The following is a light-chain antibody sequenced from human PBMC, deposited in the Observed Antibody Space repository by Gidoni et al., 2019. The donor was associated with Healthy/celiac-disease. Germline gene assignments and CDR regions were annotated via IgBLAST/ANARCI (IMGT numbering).Light chain of an antibody. J-gene: IGKJ1*01. V-gene: IGKV1-5*03. CDR1: QSISSW. CDR2: KAS. CDR3: QQYNSYWT. Sequence: DIQTTQSPSTLSASSGDRVTITCRASQSISSWLAWYQQKPGKAPKLLIYKASSLESGVPSRFSGSGSGTEFTLTISSLQPDDFATYYCQQYNSYWTFGQGTKVEIK.